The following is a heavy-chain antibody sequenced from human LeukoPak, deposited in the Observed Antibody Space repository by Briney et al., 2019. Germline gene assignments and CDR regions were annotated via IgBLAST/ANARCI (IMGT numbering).Heavy chain of an antibody. CDR2: IKPNSGGT. J-gene: IGHJ4*02. CDR3: ARAYYYYYDSSDYYDY. V-gene: IGHV1-2*02. D-gene: IGHD3-22*01. Sequence: ASVKVSCKASGYTFTDNYVHWVRQAPGQGLEWMGWIKPNSGGTDCAQKFQGRVTMTRDTSISTAYMELSRLRSDDTAVYYCARAYYYYYDSSDYYDYWGQGTLVTVSS. CDR1: GYTFTDNY.